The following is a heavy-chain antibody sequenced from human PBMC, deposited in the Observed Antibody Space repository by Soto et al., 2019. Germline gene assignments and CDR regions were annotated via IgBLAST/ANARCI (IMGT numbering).Heavy chain of an antibody. CDR2: IIPIFGTA. V-gene: IGHV1-69*13. CDR1: GGTFSSYA. J-gene: IGHJ4*02. Sequence: SVKVSCKASGGTFSSYAISWVRQAPGQGLEWMGGIIPIFGTANYAQKFQGRVTITADESTSTAYMELSSLRSEDTAVYYCARARNYYYDSSGSFDCWGQGTLVTVYS. CDR3: ARARNYYYDSSGSFDC. D-gene: IGHD3-22*01.